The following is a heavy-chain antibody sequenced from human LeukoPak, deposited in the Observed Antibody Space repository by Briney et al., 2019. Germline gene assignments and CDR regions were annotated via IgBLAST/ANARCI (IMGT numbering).Heavy chain of an antibody. CDR2: IYYSGST. J-gene: IGHJ6*03. CDR3: ATRYGDYDTYYFMDV. V-gene: IGHV4-39*01. D-gene: IGHD4-17*01. Sequence: SETLSLTCTVSGGSISSSSYYWGWIRQPPGKGLEWIGSIYYSGSTYYNPSLKSRVTISVDTSKTQFSLKLSSVTAADTAVYYCATRYGDYDTYYFMDVWGKGTTVTISS. CDR1: GGSISSSSYY.